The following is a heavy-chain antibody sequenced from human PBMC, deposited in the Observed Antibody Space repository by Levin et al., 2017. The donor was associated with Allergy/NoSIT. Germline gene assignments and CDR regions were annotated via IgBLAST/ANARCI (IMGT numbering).Heavy chain of an antibody. Sequence: SQTLSLTCAFYGRSFNGYYWSWIRQPPGKGLEWIGEINHSGSTSYNPSLKSRVTMSGDTSRNQFSLNLTSVTAADTAIYYCARGRGSSWYRHPVDYWGQGTLVTVSS. CDR3: ARGRGSSWYRHPVDY. CDR2: INHSGST. CDR1: GRSFNGYY. J-gene: IGHJ4*02. V-gene: IGHV4-34*01. D-gene: IGHD6-13*01.